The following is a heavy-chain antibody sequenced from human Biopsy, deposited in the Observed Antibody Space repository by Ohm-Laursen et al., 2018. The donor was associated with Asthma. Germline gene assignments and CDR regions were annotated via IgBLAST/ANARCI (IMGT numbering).Heavy chain of an antibody. CDR1: GFTFSSYG. D-gene: IGHD6-19*01. CDR3: ARESSVAGSSDFDY. Sequence: SLRLSCAASGFTFSSYGMHWVRPAPGKGLEWVAVISYDGSNKYYADSVKGRFTISRDNSKNTLYLQMNSLRAEDTAVYYCARESSVAGSSDFDYWGQGTLVTVSS. CDR2: ISYDGSNK. J-gene: IGHJ4*02. V-gene: IGHV3-30*03.